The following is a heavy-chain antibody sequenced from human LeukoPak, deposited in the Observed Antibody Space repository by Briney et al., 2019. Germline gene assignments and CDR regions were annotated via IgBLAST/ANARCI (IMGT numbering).Heavy chain of an antibody. CDR1: GFSFSRFW. CDR2: QNEDGSDT. CDR3: SNGGHLDN. Sequence: GGSLRLSCVASGFSFSRFWMSWAGQAPGLGVEWQRKQNEDGSDTNFVESVQGRFTISRDNTQRSVYLQMNSLRADDTAVYFCSNGGHLDNWGQGTLVTVSS. D-gene: IGHD3-10*01. J-gene: IGHJ4*02. V-gene: IGHV3-7*01.